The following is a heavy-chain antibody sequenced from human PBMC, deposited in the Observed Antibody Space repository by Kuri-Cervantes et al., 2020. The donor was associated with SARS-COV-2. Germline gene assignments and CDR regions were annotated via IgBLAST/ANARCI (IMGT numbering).Heavy chain of an antibody. V-gene: IGHV4-39*01. D-gene: IGHD3-16*01. CDR2: IYYSGST. Sequence: ESLKISCTVSGGSISSSSYYWGWVRQPPGKGLEWIGSIYYSGSTYYNPSLKSRVTISVDTSKNQFSLKMSSVTAADTAVYYCARVRLCVYYWGQGTLVTVSS. CDR3: ARVRLCVYY. J-gene: IGHJ4*02. CDR1: GGSISSSSYY.